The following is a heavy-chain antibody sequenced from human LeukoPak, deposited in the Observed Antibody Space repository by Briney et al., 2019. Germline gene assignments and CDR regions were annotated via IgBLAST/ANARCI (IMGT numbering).Heavy chain of an antibody. J-gene: IGHJ3*02. D-gene: IGHD1-26*01. CDR3: ARYREGPDAFDI. V-gene: IGHV4-39*07. CDR2: IYYSGST. Sequence: SETLSLTGTVSGGSISSSSYYWGWIRQPPGKGLEWIGSIYYSGSTYYNPSLKSRVTISVDTSKNQFSLKLSSVTAADTAVYYCARYREGPDAFDIWGQGTMVTVSS. CDR1: GGSISSSSYY.